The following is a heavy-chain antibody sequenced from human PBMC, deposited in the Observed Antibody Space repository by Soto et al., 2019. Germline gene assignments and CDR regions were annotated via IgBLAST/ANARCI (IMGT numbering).Heavy chain of an antibody. V-gene: IGHV4-61*08. CDR3: ARGGRLRTLKYYMDV. CDR2: IYHSGST. J-gene: IGHJ6*03. Sequence: PSETLSLTCTVSGGSISSGGYYWSWIRQHPGKGLEWIGEIYHSGSTNYNPSLKSRVTISVDTSKNQFSLKLSSVTAADTAVYYCARGGRLRTLKYYMDVWGKGTTVTVSS. CDR1: GGSISSGGYY. D-gene: IGHD4-17*01.